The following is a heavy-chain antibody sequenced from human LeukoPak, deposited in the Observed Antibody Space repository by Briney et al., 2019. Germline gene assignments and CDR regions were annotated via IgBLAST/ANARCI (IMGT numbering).Heavy chain of an antibody. CDR3: ARPNSGNWFDP. D-gene: IGHD3-10*01. V-gene: IGHV3-23*01. CDR2: ISGSGGST. J-gene: IGHJ5*02. CDR1: GFTFSSYA. Sequence: GGSLRLSCAASGFTFSSYAMSWVRQAPGKGLEWVSAISGSGGSTYYAGSVKGRLTISRDNSKNTLYLQMNSLRAEDTAVYYCARPNSGNWFDPWGQGTLVTVSS.